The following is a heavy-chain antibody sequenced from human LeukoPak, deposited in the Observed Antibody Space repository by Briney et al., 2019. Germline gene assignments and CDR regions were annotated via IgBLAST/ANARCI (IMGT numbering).Heavy chain of an antibody. J-gene: IGHJ4*02. CDR3: ARHIAARHGDY. D-gene: IGHD6-6*01. CDR2: IYPGDSDT. CDR1: GSSFTSYW. Sequence: GEALKSSFKGSGSSFTSYWIGWVRPMPGKGLEWMGIIYPGDSDTRYSPSFQCQVTISADKSISTTYLPWSSLQASATAMYYCARHIAARHGDYWGQGTLVTVSS. V-gene: IGHV5-51*01.